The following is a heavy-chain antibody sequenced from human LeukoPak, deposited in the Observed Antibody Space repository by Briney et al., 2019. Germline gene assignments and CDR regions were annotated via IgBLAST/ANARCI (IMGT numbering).Heavy chain of an antibody. CDR2: ISSDGSKE. CDR3: AKSGGYCTDGICYHFDY. D-gene: IGHD2-8*01. V-gene: IGHV3-30*18. CDR1: GFAFNTFR. J-gene: IGHJ4*02. Sequence: GRSLRLSCAASGFAFNTFRIHWVRQAPGKGLEGVAVISSDGSKEYNGDSVKGRFTIARDNSKNILYLQMNSLRAEDSAVYYCAKSGGYCTDGICYHFDYWGQGTLVTVSS.